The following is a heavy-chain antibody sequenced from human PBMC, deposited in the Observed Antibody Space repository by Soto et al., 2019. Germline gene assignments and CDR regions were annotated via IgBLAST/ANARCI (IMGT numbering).Heavy chain of an antibody. CDR1: GGSISSSPYY. CDR2: IYYSGTT. CDR3: ARHRQYYDTSGYQQRYFDY. Sequence: LSLTCSVSGGSISSSPYYWGWIRQPPGKGLEWLGTIYYSGTTSYNPSLKSRVIISVDTSNNQLFLKLRSVTAADTAVYYCARHRQYYDTSGYQQRYFDYWGQGTQVTVSS. V-gene: IGHV4-39*01. D-gene: IGHD3-22*01. J-gene: IGHJ4*02.